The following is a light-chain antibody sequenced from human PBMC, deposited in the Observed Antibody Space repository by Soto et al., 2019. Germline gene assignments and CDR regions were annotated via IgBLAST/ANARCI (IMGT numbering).Light chain of an antibody. Sequence: QTVVTQPPSVSGAPGQRVTISCTGSSSNIGAGYDVHWYQQLPGTAPKLLIYDNSNRPSGVPDRFSGYKSGTSASLAITGLQAEDEAEYYCQSYDSSLTGYVFGSGTKVTVL. CDR2: DNS. J-gene: IGLJ1*01. V-gene: IGLV1-40*01. CDR1: SSNIGAGYD. CDR3: QSYDSSLTGYV.